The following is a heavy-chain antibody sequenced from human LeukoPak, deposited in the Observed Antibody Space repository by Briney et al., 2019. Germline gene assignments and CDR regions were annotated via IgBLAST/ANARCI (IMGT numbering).Heavy chain of an antibody. J-gene: IGHJ4*02. V-gene: IGHV4-30-2*01. Sequence: PSETLSLTCAVSGGSISSGGYSWSWIRQPPGKGLEWIGYTYHTGSTYYSPSLKSRVTISVDRSKNQFSLKLSSVTAADTAVYYCARAEWSGYDGLGVIDYWGQGTLVTVSS. CDR3: ARAEWSGYDGLGVIDY. D-gene: IGHD3-3*01. CDR1: GGSISSGGYS. CDR2: TYHTGST.